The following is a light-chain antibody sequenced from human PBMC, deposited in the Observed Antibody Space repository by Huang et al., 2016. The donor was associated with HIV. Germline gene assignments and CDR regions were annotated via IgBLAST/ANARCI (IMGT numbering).Light chain of an antibody. V-gene: IGKV3-15*01. CDR1: QRIGTN. CDR2: GGS. Sequence: EIVMTQSPATLSLSPGERATLSCRASQRIGTNLAWYQQNPGQAPSILIYGGSTRASGIPDRFSGSGSGTEFTLTIYSLQAEDFAVYYCQQYQVWPPATFGQGTRVEIK. CDR3: QQYQVWPPAT. J-gene: IGKJ1*01.